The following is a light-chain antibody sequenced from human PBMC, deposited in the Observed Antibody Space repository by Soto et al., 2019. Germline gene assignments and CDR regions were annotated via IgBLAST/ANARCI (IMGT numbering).Light chain of an antibody. V-gene: IGLV2-18*02. CDR3: SSYTSTRTWV. Sequence: QSALTQPPSVSGSPGQSVTISCNGTSSDVGNYNRVSWYQQPPGTAPKLMIYEVTNRPSGVPNRFSASKSGNTASLTISGLQAEHEAEYYCSSYTSTRTWVFGGATKLTVL. CDR2: EVT. J-gene: IGLJ3*02. CDR1: SSDVGNYNR.